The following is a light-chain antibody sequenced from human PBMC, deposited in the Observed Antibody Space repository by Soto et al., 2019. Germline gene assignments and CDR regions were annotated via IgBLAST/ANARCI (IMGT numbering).Light chain of an antibody. CDR3: QQSSYPIT. V-gene: IGKV3-11*01. CDR1: QSLDRY. CDR2: DAS. Sequence: DIVLTQSADTLSFSPGESATLSCRASQSLDRYLAWYQQKPGQAPRLLIYDASHRATGIPVRVSGSGSDSNFTLTIISLETEDFAVYYCQQSSYPITFGQGTRLEIK. J-gene: IGKJ5*01.